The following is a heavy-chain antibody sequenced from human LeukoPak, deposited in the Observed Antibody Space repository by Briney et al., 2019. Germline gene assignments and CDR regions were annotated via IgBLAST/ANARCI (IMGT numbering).Heavy chain of an antibody. CDR3: ARDRPTGASRLFVVQ. CDR1: GFTFSSYA. V-gene: IGHV3-21*04. D-gene: IGHD2-15*01. J-gene: IGHJ4*02. CDR2: MSSGGTYL. Sequence: GGSLRLSCTASGFTFSSYAMTCVRQAPGKGLEWVSSMSSGGTYLYYADSVRGRFTISRDNAKNSLYLVMKSLRAEDTATYFCARDRPTGASRLFVVQWGQGTLVSVSS.